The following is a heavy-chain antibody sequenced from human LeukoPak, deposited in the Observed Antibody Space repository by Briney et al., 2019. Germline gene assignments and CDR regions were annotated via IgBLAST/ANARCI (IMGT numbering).Heavy chain of an antibody. V-gene: IGHV1-46*01. J-gene: IGHJ1*01. D-gene: IGHD3-3*01. CDR3: ARDPRHGNVLRFLEWPPARGYFQH. CDR2: INPSGGST. CDR1: GYTFTSYY. Sequence: GASVKVSCKASGYTFTSYYMHWVRQAPGQGLEWMGIINPSGGSTSYAQKFQGRVTMTRDTSTSTVYMELSSLRSEDTAVYYCARDPRHGNVLRFLEWPPARGYFQHWGQGTLVTVSS.